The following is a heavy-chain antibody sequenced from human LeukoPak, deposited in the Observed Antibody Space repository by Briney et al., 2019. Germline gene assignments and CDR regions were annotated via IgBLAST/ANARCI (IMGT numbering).Heavy chain of an antibody. D-gene: IGHD6-13*01. V-gene: IGHV3-21*01. CDR1: GFTFSSYS. J-gene: IGHJ4*02. CDR3: ARESRSSSSRRETRTFDY. CDR2: ISSGSSYI. Sequence: PGGSLRLSCAASGFTFSSYSMNWVRQAPGKGLEWVSSISSGSSYIYYADSVKGRFTISRDNAKNSLYLQMNSLRAEDTAVYYCARESRSSSSRRETRTFDYWGQGTLVTVSS.